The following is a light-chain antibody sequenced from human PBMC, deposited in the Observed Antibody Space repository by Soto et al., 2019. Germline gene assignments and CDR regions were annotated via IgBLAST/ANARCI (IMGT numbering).Light chain of an antibody. CDR1: QSVSSSY. J-gene: IGKJ1*01. Sequence: VLTQSPGTLSLSPGERATLSCRASQSVSSSYLTWYQQKPGQAPRPLIYGASSRAIGIPDRFSGSGSGTDFTLTISRLEPEDFAVYYCQQYGSSPWTFGQGTKVDIK. V-gene: IGKV3-20*01. CDR3: QQYGSSPWT. CDR2: GAS.